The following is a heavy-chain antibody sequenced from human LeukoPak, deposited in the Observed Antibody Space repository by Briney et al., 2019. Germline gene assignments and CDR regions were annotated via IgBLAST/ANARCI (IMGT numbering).Heavy chain of an antibody. CDR2: ISYSGST. V-gene: IGHV4-59*01. Sequence: SETLSLTCTVSGGSISSYYWSWIRQPPGKGLEWIGYISYSGSTNHNPSLKSRVTISVDTSKNQFSLKLSSVTAADTAVYYCARERITTAGRSYYFDYWGQGTLVTVSS. D-gene: IGHD6-13*01. CDR3: ARERITTAGRSYYFDY. J-gene: IGHJ4*02. CDR1: GGSISSYY.